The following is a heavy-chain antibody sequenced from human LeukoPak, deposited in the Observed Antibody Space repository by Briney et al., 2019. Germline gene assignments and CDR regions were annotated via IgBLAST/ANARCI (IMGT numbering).Heavy chain of an antibody. J-gene: IGHJ6*03. Sequence: ASVKVSCKASGYTFTGYYMHWVRQAPGQGLEWMGWINPNSGGTNYAQKFQGRVTMTRDTSISTAYMELSRLRSDDTAVYYCARDRSLRTTVTTYHYYYMDVWGKGTTVTVSS. CDR3: ARDRSLRTTVTTYHYYYMDV. D-gene: IGHD4-17*01. CDR1: GYTFTGYY. V-gene: IGHV1-2*02. CDR2: INPNSGGT.